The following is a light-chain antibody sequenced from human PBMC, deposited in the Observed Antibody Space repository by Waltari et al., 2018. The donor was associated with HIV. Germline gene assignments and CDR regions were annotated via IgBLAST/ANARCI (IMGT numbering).Light chain of an antibody. CDR2: VNSDGSH. J-gene: IGLJ3*02. CDR3: QTWGTGIWV. Sequence: QLALTPSPSASASLGASVKLTCTLNSEHSPYAIAWHQQQPQKGPRYLMKVNSDGSHNKGAGIPDRFSGSSSGAERYLTISGLQSEDEADYYCQTWGTGIWVFGGGTKLTVL. V-gene: IGLV4-69*01. CDR1: SEHSPYA.